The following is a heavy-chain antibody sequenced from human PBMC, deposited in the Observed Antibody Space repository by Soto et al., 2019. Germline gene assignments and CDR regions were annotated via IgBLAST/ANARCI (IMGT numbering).Heavy chain of an antibody. CDR2: INAGNGNT. CDR1: GYTFTSYA. V-gene: IGHV1-3*01. D-gene: IGHD2-2*01. J-gene: IGHJ6*02. Sequence: ASVKVSCKASGYTFTSYAMHWVRQAPGQRLEWMGWINAGNGNTKYSQKFQGRVTITRDTSASTAYMELSSLRSEDTAVYYCARDLIDVIKDIVVVPDYYGMDVWGQGTTVTVSS. CDR3: ARDLIDVIKDIVVVPDYYGMDV.